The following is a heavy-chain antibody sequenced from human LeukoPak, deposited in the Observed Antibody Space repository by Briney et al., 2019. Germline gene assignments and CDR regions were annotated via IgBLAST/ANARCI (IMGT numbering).Heavy chain of an antibody. V-gene: IGHV4-39*01. CDR1: GGSISSSSYY. CDR2: IYYSGST. Sequence: PSETLSLTCTVSGGSISSSSYYWGWIRQPPGKGLEWIGSIYYSGSTYHNPSLKSRVTISVDTSKNQFSLKLSSVTAADTAVYYCARRYMTTVAWLDYWGQGTLVTVSS. CDR3: ARRYMTTVAWLDY. J-gene: IGHJ4*02. D-gene: IGHD4-23*01.